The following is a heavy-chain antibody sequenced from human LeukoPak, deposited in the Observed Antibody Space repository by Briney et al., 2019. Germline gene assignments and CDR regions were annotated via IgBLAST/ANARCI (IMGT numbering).Heavy chain of an antibody. J-gene: IGHJ4*02. CDR2: ISGSGGST. D-gene: IGHD4-23*01. CDR1: GFTFSSYA. V-gene: IGHV3-23*01. Sequence: PGGSLRLSCAASGFTFSSYAMSWVRQAPGKGLEWVSAISGSGGSTYYADSVKGRFTISRDNSKNTLYLQMNSLRAEDTAVYYCAKGPGGPPTVVSPGRPRAQQPTPYYFDYWSQGTLVTASS. CDR3: AKGPGGPPTVVSPGRPRAQQPTPYYFDY.